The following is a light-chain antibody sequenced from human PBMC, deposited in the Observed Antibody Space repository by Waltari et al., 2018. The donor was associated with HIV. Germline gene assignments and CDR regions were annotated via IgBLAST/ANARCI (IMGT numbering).Light chain of an antibody. Sequence: QPVLTQPPSASASLGASVTLTCTLSSGYSNYKVDWYQQRPGKGPRFVMRVGTGGIVGSKGDGIPGRFSVSGSGLNRYLTINNIQEEDESDYYCGADHGSGSNWVFGGGTKLTVL. J-gene: IGLJ2*01. CDR3: GADHGSGSNWV. CDR1: SGYSNYK. V-gene: IGLV9-49*01. CDR2: VGTGGIVG.